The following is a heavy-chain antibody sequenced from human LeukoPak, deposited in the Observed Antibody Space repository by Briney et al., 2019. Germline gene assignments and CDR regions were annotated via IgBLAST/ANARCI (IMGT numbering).Heavy chain of an antibody. D-gene: IGHD4-11*01. J-gene: IGHJ6*03. CDR1: GGSFSGYY. Sequence: PSETLSLTCAVYGGSFSGYYWSWIRQPPGKGLEWIGEVNHSGSTNYNPSLKSRVTISVETSKNQFSLKLSSVTAAGTAVYYCARVGGTTRADYYYYMDVWGKGTTVTVSS. CDR2: VNHSGST. CDR3: ARVGGTTRADYYYYMDV. V-gene: IGHV4-34*01.